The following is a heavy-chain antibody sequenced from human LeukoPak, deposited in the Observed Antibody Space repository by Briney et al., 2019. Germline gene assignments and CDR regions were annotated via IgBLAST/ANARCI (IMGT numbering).Heavy chain of an antibody. Sequence: GGSLRLSCAASGFTVGNNYMSWVRQAPGKGLEWVSVIYSGGSTYYADSVKGRFTISRDNSKNTLYLQMNSLRAEDTAVYYCARHPPLDINGGYWGQGTLVTVSS. CDR3: ARHPPLDINGGY. V-gene: IGHV3-66*04. J-gene: IGHJ4*02. CDR2: IYSGGST. D-gene: IGHD5-12*01. CDR1: GFTVGNNY.